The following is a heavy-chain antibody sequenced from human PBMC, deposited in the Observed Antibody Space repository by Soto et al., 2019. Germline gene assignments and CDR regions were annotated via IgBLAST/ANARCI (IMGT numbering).Heavy chain of an antibody. D-gene: IGHD3-10*01. J-gene: IGHJ1*01. CDR3: ARVGVTMIRGVPY. V-gene: IGHV4-61*01. CDR2: IYYSGST. CDR1: GGSVNSGNYY. Sequence: SETLSLTCSVSGGSVNSGNYYWSWIRQPPGKGLEWIGYIYYSGSTNYNPSLKSRVTISLDTSKNQFSLSLNSVTAADTAVYYCARVGVTMIRGVPYWGQGTLVTVS.